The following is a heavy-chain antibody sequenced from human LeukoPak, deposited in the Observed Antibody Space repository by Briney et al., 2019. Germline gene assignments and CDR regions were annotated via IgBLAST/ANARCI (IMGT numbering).Heavy chain of an antibody. CDR3: AKRYCSSTGCYTDY. Sequence: GGSLRLSCAASGFTFRNYWMSWVRQAPGKGLEWVANIKEDGSEKYYVDSGKGRFTISRDNAKNSLFLQMNSLRAEDTAVYYCAKRYCSSTGCYTDYWGQGTLVTVSS. J-gene: IGHJ4*02. V-gene: IGHV3-7*03. D-gene: IGHD2-2*02. CDR1: GFTFRNYW. CDR2: IKEDGSEK.